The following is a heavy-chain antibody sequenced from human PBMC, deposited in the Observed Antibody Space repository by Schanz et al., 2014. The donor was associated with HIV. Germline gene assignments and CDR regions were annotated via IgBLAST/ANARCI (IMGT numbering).Heavy chain of an antibody. Sequence: EVQLLESGGGLVQPGGSLRLSCAASGFTFSSYTMTWVRQAPGKGLEWVSTISGSDGDTYYADSVKGRFTISRDNSRNALYLHMNSLRADDTAIYYCVKAYSSGFSGAGSWGQGTAVTVSS. CDR1: GFTFSSYT. J-gene: IGHJ6*02. CDR3: VKAYSSGFSGAGS. V-gene: IGHV3-23*01. D-gene: IGHD5-18*01. CDR2: ISGSDGDT.